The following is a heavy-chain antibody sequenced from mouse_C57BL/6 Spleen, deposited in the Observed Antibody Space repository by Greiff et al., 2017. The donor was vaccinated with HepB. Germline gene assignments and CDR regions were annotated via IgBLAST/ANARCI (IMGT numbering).Heavy chain of an antibody. CDR2: IDPSDSYT. D-gene: IGHD2-10*02. V-gene: IGHV1-69*01. J-gene: IGHJ1*03. CDR1: GYTFTSYW. Sequence: QVQLQQPGAELVMPGASVKLSCKASGYTFTSYWMHWVKQRPGQGLEWIGEIDPSDSYTNYNQKFKGKSTLTVDKSSSTAYMQLSILTSEVSAVYYCAKSYGNYWYFDVWGTGTTVTVSS. CDR3: AKSYGNYWYFDV.